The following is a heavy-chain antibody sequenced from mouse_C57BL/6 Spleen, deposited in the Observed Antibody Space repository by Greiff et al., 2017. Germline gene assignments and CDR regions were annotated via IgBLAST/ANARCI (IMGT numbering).Heavy chain of an antibody. CDR3: ARERETGHFDY. Sequence: QVQLQQSGPELVKPGASVKISCKASGYAFSSSWMNWVKQRPGKGLEWIGRIYPGDGDTNYNGKFKGKATLTADKSSSTAYMQLSSLTSEDSAVYFCARERETGHFDYWGQGTTLTVSS. CDR2: IYPGDGDT. V-gene: IGHV1-82*01. D-gene: IGHD4-1*01. CDR1: GYAFSSSW. J-gene: IGHJ2*01.